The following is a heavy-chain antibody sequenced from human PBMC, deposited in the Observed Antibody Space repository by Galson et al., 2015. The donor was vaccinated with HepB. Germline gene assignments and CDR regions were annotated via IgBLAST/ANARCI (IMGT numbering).Heavy chain of an antibody. D-gene: IGHD2-2*01. J-gene: IGHJ4*02. V-gene: IGHV3-7*03. Sequence: SLRLSCAASGFTFSSYWMSWVRQAPGKGLEWVANIKQDGSEKYYVDSVKGRFTISRDNAKNSLYLQMNSLRAEDTAVYYCARGGPDIVVVPAATYYFDYWGQGTLVTVSS. CDR1: GFTFSSYW. CDR2: IKQDGSEK. CDR3: ARGGPDIVVVPAATYYFDY.